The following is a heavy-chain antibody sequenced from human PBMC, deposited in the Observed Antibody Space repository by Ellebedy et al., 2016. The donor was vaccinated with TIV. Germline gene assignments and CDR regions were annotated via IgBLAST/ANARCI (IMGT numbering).Heavy chain of an antibody. CDR1: GFTFSSYD. CDR3: AKEPGYSSRE. CDR2: ISDSGDDT. D-gene: IGHD6-19*01. J-gene: IGHJ4*02. V-gene: IGHV3-23*01. Sequence: GESLKISXAASGFTFSSYDMSWVRQAPGQGLEWVSTISDSGDDTYYADSVKGRFTISRDNSKNTLYLQMNSLRADDTALYYCAKEPGYSSREWGQGTLVTVSS.